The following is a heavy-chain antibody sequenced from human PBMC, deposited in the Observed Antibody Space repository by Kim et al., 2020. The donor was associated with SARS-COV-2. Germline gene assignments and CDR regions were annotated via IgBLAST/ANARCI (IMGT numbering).Heavy chain of an antibody. D-gene: IGHD6-13*01. CDR2: INAGNGNT. CDR3: ARDQGAAAGLYYYYGMDV. CDR1: GYTFTSYA. J-gene: IGHJ6*02. Sequence: ASVKVSCKASGYTFTSYAMHWVRQAPGQRLEWMGWINAGNGNTKYSPKFQGRVTITRDTSASTAYMELSSLRSEDTAVYYCARDQGAAAGLYYYYGMDVWGQGTTVTVSS. V-gene: IGHV1-3*01.